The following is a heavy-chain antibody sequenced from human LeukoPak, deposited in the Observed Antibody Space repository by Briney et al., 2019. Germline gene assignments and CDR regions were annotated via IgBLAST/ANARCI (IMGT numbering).Heavy chain of an antibody. CDR3: AKDRTGYYYGVDV. Sequence: PGGSLRLSCAASGFTFSSYGMHWVRQAPGKGLEWVAVISYDGSNKYYADSVKGRFTISRDNSKNTLYLQMNSLRAEDTAVYYCAKDRTGYYYGVDVWGQGTTVTVSS. J-gene: IGHJ6*02. D-gene: IGHD6-6*01. CDR2: ISYDGSNK. CDR1: GFTFSSYG. V-gene: IGHV3-30*18.